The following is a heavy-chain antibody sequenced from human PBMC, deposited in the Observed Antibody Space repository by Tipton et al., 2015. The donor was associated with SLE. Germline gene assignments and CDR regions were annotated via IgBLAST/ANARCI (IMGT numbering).Heavy chain of an antibody. V-gene: IGHV3-48*03. Sequence: SLRLSCAASGFTFSSYEMNWVRQAPGKGLEWVSYISSSGSTIYYADSVKGRFTISRDNSKNTLYLQMNSLRAEDTAVYYCAKEGGYGDFDYWGQGTLVTVSS. J-gene: IGHJ4*02. CDR3: AKEGGYGDFDY. CDR1: GFTFSSYE. CDR2: ISSSGSTI. D-gene: IGHD5-18*01.